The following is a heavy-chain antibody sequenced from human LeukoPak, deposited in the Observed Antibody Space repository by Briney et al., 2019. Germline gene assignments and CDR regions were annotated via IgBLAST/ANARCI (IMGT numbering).Heavy chain of an antibody. J-gene: IGHJ3*02. Sequence: PGGSLRLSCAASGFSFSDYSMNWVRQAPGKGLEWVSAITSSKSHVWYADSVKGRFTISRDNAKNSLYLQMNSLRAEDTAVYYCAKHVDTAMSDAFDIWGQGTMVTVSS. CDR2: ITSSKSHV. V-gene: IGHV3-21*01. CDR3: AKHVDTAMSDAFDI. D-gene: IGHD5-18*01. CDR1: GFSFSDYS.